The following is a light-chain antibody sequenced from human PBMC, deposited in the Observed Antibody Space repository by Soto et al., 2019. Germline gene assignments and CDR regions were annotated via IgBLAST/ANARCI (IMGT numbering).Light chain of an antibody. CDR2: EVS. Sequence: QSALTQPASVSGSPGQSITISCTGTSSDVGGYNYVSWYQQHPGKAPKLMIFEVSNRPSGISHRFSGSKSGNTASLTISGLQTEDEADYYCSSHTSSSTRVFGTGTKLTVL. J-gene: IGLJ1*01. V-gene: IGLV2-14*01. CDR1: SSDVGGYNY. CDR3: SSHTSSSTRV.